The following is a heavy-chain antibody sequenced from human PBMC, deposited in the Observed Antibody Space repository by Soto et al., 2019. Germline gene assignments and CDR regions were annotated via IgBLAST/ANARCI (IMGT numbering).Heavy chain of an antibody. J-gene: IGHJ6*02. CDR1: GFTFSSYS. Sequence: SLRLSCAASGFTFSSYSMNWVRQAPGKGLEWVSSISSSSSYIYYADSVKGRFTISRDNAKNSLYLQMNSLRAEDTAVYYCARGSDGYNYYYYGMDVWGQGTTVTVSS. D-gene: IGHD5-12*01. V-gene: IGHV3-21*01. CDR2: ISSSSSYI. CDR3: ARGSDGYNYYYYGMDV.